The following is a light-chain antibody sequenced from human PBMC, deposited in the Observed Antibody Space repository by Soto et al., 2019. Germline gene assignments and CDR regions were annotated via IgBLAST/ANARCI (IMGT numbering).Light chain of an antibody. V-gene: IGLV2-14*03. CDR3: SSFTSSMTNV. CDR2: DVN. CDR1: SSDIGAYNF. Sequence: QSVLTQPASVSGSPGQSITISCTGTSSDIGAYNFVSWYQQHPGKAPKLMLYDVNIRPSGVSNRFSGSKSGNTASLTISGLQAADEADYFCSSFTSSMTNVFGSGTKVTVL. J-gene: IGLJ1*01.